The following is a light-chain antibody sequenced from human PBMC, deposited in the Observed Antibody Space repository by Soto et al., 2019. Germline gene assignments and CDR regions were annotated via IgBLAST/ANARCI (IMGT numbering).Light chain of an antibody. V-gene: IGLV2-14*01. CDR2: EVS. J-gene: IGLJ3*02. CDR1: SSDVGGYNY. Sequence: QSALTQPASVSGSPGQSITISCTGTSSDVGGYNYVSWYQQHPGKAPKLMIYEVSNRPSGVSNRFSGSKSGNTASLTSSGLQAEDEADYYCSSYTSSSTHWVFGGGTKLPV. CDR3: SSYTSSSTHWV.